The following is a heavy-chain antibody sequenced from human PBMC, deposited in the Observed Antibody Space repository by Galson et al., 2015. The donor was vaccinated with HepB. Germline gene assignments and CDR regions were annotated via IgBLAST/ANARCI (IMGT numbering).Heavy chain of an antibody. V-gene: IGHV3-21*01. J-gene: IGHJ1*01. CDR1: GFTFSSYS. Sequence: SLRLSCAASGFTFSSYSMNWVRQAPGKGLEWVSSISSSSSYIYYADSVKGRFTISRDNAKNSLYLQMNSPRAEDTAVYYCASLRGKGAEEVDEYFQHWGQGTLVTVSS. CDR3: ASLRGKGAEEVDEYFQH. D-gene: IGHD4/OR15-4a*01. CDR2: ISSSSSYI.